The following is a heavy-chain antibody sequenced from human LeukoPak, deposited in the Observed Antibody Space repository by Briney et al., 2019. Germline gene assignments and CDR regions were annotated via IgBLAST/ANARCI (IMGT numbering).Heavy chain of an antibody. Sequence: PGGCLRLSCAASGFTFSSYSMNWVRQAPGKGLEWVLYISSSSSTIYYADSVKGRFTIPRDNAKNSLYLQLISQRAEDTAVWYLASLPEHYGPFHFWGQGTVDTVSS. CDR3: ASLPEHYGPFHF. J-gene: IGHJ4*02. D-gene: IGHD4-17*01. CDR2: ISSSSSTI. V-gene: IGHV3-48*01. CDR1: GFTFSSYS.